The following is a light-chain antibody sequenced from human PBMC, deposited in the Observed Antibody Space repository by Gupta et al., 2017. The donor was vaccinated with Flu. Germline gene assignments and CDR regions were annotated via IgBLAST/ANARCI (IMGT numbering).Light chain of an antibody. CDR1: QSVSDNY. CDR2: GAS. J-gene: IGKJ2*01. V-gene: IGKV3-20*01. Sequence: GTPSVSAEGGATLSCSARQSVSDNYFDWYQQKPGQAPRLLIYGASNRASGIPDRFSGSGSGTDFTLTIRRLEPEDSAVYYCQHFCSSPYTFGQGTKLEIK. CDR3: QHFCSSPYT.